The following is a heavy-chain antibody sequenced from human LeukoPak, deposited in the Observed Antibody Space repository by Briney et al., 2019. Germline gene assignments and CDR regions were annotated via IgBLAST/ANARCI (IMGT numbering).Heavy chain of an antibody. CDR1: GGSISSSSYY. CDR3: ARTYYYASFDY. J-gene: IGHJ4*02. CDR2: IYYSGST. D-gene: IGHD3-10*01. Sequence: SETLSLTCTVSGGSISSSSYYWGWIRQPPGKGLEWIGSIYYSGSTYYNPSLKSRVTISVDTSKDQFSLKLSSVTAADTAVYYCARTYYYASFDYWGQGTLVTVSS. V-gene: IGHV4-39*01.